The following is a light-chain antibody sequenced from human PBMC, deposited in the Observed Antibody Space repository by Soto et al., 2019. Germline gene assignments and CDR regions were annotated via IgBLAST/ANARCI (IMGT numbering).Light chain of an antibody. Sequence: EIVLTQSPATLFLSLGERATLSCRASQSVSSYLAWYQQKPGQAPRLLIYDASNRATGIPARFSGSGSGTDFTLTISSLEPEDFAVYYCQQRSNWPRTFGQGTKVDIK. V-gene: IGKV3-11*01. CDR3: QQRSNWPRT. CDR1: QSVSSY. CDR2: DAS. J-gene: IGKJ1*01.